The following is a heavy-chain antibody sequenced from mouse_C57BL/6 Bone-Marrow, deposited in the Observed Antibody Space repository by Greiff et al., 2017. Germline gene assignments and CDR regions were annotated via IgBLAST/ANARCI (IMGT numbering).Heavy chain of an antibody. CDR2: IDPSDSYT. Sequence: QVQLQQSGAELVMPGASVKLSCKASGYTFTSYWMHWVKQRPGQGLEWIGEIDPSDSYTNYNQKFKGKSTLTVDKSSSTAYMQLSSLTSEDSAVYYCAPLRGDWYCDVWGTGTTVTVSS. CDR1: GYTFTSYW. D-gene: IGHD2-4*01. J-gene: IGHJ1*03. CDR3: APLRGDWYCDV. V-gene: IGHV1-69*01.